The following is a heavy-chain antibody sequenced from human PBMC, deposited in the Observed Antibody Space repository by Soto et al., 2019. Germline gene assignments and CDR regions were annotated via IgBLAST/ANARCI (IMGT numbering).Heavy chain of an antibody. CDR3: ARDGRGYGDYVDY. J-gene: IGHJ4*02. CDR1: GGSISSGGYY. V-gene: IGHV4-31*03. CDR2: IYYSGST. D-gene: IGHD4-17*01. Sequence: NPLETLSLTCTVSGGSISSGGYYWSWIRQHPGKGLEWIGYIYYSGSTYYNPSLKSRVTISVDTSKNQFSLKLSSVTAADTAVYYCARDGRGYGDYVDYWGQGTLVTVSS.